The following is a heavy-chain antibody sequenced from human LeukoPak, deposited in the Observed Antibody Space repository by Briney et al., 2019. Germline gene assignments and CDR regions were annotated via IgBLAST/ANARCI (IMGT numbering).Heavy chain of an antibody. Sequence: SVKVSCKASGGTFSSYAISWVRQAPGQGLEWMGGIIPIFGTANYEQTLQGRGTITADKSTSTAYMELSSLRSEDTAVYYCATGLEEMATIRTVAPYYFDYWGQGTLVTVSS. D-gene: IGHD5-24*01. CDR2: IIPIFGTA. CDR3: ATGLEEMATIRTVAPYYFDY. CDR1: GGTFSSYA. V-gene: IGHV1-69*06. J-gene: IGHJ4*02.